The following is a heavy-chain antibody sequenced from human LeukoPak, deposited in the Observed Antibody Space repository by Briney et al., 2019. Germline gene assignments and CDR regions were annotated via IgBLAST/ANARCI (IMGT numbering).Heavy chain of an antibody. V-gene: IGHV3-7*03. J-gene: IGHJ6*02. CDR2: VNRDGSET. Sequence: PGGSLRLSCAASGFALSSYWMTWVRQVPGRGPEWVANVNRDGSETYYLDSVKGRFTISKDNAKNSLYLQMNSLRAEDTALYHCARNNGMDVWGQGTTVTVSS. CDR1: GFALSSYW. CDR3: ARNNGMDV.